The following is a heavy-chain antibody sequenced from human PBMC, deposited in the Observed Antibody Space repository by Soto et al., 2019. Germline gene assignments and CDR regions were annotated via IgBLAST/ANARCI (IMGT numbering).Heavy chain of an antibody. D-gene: IGHD2-21*02. CDR2: INPNSGGT. J-gene: IGHJ6*02. V-gene: IGHV1-2*02. CDR1: GYTFTGYY. CDR3: ARDPRLVVVTTDYYGMDV. Sequence: GASVKVSCKASGYTFTGYYMHWVRQAPGQGLEWMGWINPNSGGTNYAQKFQGRVTMTRDTSISTAYMELSRLRSDDTAVYYCARDPRLVVVTTDYYGMDVWGQGTTVTVSS.